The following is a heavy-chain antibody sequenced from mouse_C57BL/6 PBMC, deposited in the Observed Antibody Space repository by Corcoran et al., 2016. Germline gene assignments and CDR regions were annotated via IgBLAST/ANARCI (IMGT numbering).Heavy chain of an antibody. V-gene: IGHV1-26*01. D-gene: IGHD2-2*01. CDR1: GYTFTDYY. CDR3: APYGYDVGSTWYFDV. Sequence: EVQLQQSGPELVKPGASVKISCKASGYTFTDYYMNWVKQSHGKSLEWIGDINPNNGGTSYNQKFKGKATLTVDKSSSTAYMELRSLTSEDSAGYYCAPYGYDVGSTWYFDVWGTGTTVTVSS. J-gene: IGHJ1*03. CDR2: INPNNGGT.